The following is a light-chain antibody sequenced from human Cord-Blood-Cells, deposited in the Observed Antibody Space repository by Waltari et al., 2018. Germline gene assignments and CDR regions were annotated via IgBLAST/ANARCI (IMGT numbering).Light chain of an antibody. CDR2: GAS. Sequence: SPATLSVSPGERATLSCRASQSVSSNLAWYQQKPGQAPRLLIYGASTRATGIPARFSGSGSGTEFTLTISSLQSEDFAVYYCQQYNNWPPLTFGGGTKVE. J-gene: IGKJ4*01. V-gene: IGKV3-15*01. CDR1: QSVSSN. CDR3: QQYNNWPPLT.